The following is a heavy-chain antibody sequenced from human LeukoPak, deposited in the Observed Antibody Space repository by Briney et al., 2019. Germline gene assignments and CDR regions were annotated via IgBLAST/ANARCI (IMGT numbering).Heavy chain of an antibody. CDR1: GFTVSSNY. J-gene: IGHJ6*02. V-gene: IGHV4-31*02. Sequence: LRLSCAASGFTVSSNYMSWVRQAPGKGLEWIGYIYYSGSTYYNPSLKSRVTISVDTSKNQFSLKLSSVTAADTAVYYCARDIVVVPAAMNYYYYYGMDVWGQGTTVTVSS. CDR2: IYYSGST. CDR3: ARDIVVVPAAMNYYYYYGMDV. D-gene: IGHD2-2*01.